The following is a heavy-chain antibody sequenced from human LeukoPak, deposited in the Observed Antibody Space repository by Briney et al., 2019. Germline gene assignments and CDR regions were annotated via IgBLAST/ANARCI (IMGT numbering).Heavy chain of an antibody. CDR1: GFTFSSYD. Sequence: PGGSLRLSCAASGFTFSSYDMHWVRQATGKGLEWVSAIGTAGDTYYPGSVKGRFTISRENAKNSLYLQMNSLRAGDTAVYYCARENYYGWFDPWGQGTLVTVSS. D-gene: IGHD3-10*01. CDR3: ARENYYGWFDP. V-gene: IGHV3-13*01. CDR2: IGTAGDT. J-gene: IGHJ5*02.